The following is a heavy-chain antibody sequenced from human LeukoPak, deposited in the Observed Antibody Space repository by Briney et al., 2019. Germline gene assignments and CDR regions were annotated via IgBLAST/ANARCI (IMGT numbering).Heavy chain of an antibody. Sequence: GGSLRLSCAASGFTFSSYAMSWVRQAPGKGLEWVSAISGSGGSTYYADSVKGRFTISRDNSKNMLYLQMNSLRAEDTAVYYCAKVRGGRVVTMRPWYFDYWGQGTLVTVSS. CDR2: ISGSGGST. J-gene: IGHJ4*02. V-gene: IGHV3-23*01. CDR3: AKVRGGRVVTMRPWYFDY. CDR1: GFTFSSYA. D-gene: IGHD3-3*01.